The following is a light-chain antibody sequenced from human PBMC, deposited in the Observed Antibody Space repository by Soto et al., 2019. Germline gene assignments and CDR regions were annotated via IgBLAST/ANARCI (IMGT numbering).Light chain of an antibody. CDR1: QSVGSTY. V-gene: IGKV3-20*01. Sequence: EIVLTQSPGTLSLSPGEIATLSCRASQSVGSTYLAWYQQKPGQAPRLLIYAASSRATGIPDRFSGSGSGTDFTLTISRLEPEDFAVYYCQQCDSSPETFGQGTKVEIK. CDR2: AAS. CDR3: QQCDSSPET. J-gene: IGKJ1*01.